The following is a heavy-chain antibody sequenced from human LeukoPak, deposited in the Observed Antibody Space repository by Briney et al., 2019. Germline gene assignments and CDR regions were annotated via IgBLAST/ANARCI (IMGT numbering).Heavy chain of an antibody. Sequence: GGSLRLSCAASGFTFSSYAMHWVRQAPGKGLEWVAVISYDGSNKYYADSVKGRFTISRDNSKNTLYLQMNSLRAEDTAVYYCARATRVGWKPTAAGCWGQGTLVIVSS. CDR2: ISYDGSNK. D-gene: IGHD6-19*01. CDR3: ARATRVGWKPTAAGC. CDR1: GFTFSSYA. V-gene: IGHV3-30-3*01. J-gene: IGHJ4*02.